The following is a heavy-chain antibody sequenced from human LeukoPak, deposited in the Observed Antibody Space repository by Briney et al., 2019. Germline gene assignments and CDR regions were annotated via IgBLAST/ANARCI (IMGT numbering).Heavy chain of an antibody. CDR2: ISAYNGRT. D-gene: IGHD1-26*01. CDR1: GYTFTSSY. Sequence: GASVKVSCKASGYTFTSSYINWVRQAPGRRLERMGWISAYNGRTNYAQKFQGRVTITTDSSTSTAYMDLTSLRSDDTPVYYCWRGGTHYPCIDYWGQGTLVTVSS. J-gene: IGHJ4*02. CDR3: WRGGTHYPCIDY. V-gene: IGHV1-18*01.